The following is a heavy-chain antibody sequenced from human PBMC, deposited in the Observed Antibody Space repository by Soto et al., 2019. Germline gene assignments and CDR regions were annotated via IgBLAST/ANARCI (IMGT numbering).Heavy chain of an antibody. D-gene: IGHD3-16*01. J-gene: IGHJ6*02. V-gene: IGHV5-51*01. Sequence: PGESLKISCKGSGFKFTSYWIGWVRQMPWKGLEWMGMIYPGDSDTRYSPSFQGQVTISADRSISTAYLQWSSLKASDTAMYYCATRGTPPADYYYYYGMDVWGQGTTLTVYS. CDR3: ATRGTPPADYYYYYGMDV. CDR1: GFKFTSYW. CDR2: IYPGDSDT.